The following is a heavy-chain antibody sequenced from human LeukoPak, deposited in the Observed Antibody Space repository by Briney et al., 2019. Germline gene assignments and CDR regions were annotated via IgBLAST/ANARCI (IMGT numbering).Heavy chain of an antibody. CDR3: AKIGANVGF. V-gene: IGHV3-48*03. D-gene: IGHD4/OR15-4a*01. CDR1: GFSFSSYE. CDR2: ISSSGRTT. J-gene: IGHJ4*02. Sequence: GGSLRLSCAASGFSFSSYEMNWVRQAPGKGLDWVSYISSSGRTTYYADSVKGRFTISRDNAKNSLYLQMNSLRAEDTAVYYCAKIGANVGFWGQGTLVTVSS.